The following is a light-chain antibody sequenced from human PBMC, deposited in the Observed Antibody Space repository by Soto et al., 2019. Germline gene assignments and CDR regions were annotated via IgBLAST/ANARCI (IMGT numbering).Light chain of an antibody. J-gene: IGLJ1*01. Sequence: QSVLTQPASVSGSPGQSITISCTATSSVVDNYNFVSWYQHHPGKAPKLMIYEVTRRPSGVSSRFSGSKSGNTASLTISGLQAEDEADYYCSSYTDSSNYVFGTGTKVTVL. CDR1: SSVVDNYNF. CDR2: EVT. CDR3: SSYTDSSNYV. V-gene: IGLV2-14*01.